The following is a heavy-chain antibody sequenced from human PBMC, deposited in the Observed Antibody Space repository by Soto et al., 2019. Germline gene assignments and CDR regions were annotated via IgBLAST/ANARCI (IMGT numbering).Heavy chain of an antibody. J-gene: IGHJ4*02. CDR3: VVWDYYDKSVDH. Sequence: QLVQSGPEVKKPGASMTVSCQTSGYVFTAHGISWVRQAPGQGPEWMGWINIQNGNTNYTEKFQGRLTMTTDTSTSTADMELKNLRSDDTAVYYCVVWDYYDKSVDHWGQGTLVTVSS. CDR2: INIQNGNT. V-gene: IGHV1-18*01. D-gene: IGHD3-22*01. CDR1: GYVFTAHG.